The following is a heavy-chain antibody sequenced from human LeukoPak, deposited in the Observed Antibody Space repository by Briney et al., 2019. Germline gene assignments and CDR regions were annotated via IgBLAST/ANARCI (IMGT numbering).Heavy chain of an antibody. Sequence: ASETLSLTCTVSGGSISSSSYYWGWIRQPPGKGLEWIGSIYYSGSTYYNPSLKSRVTISVDTSKNQFSLKLSSVTAADTAVYYCARDQALDLIWFGELFRKPYYYYYYGMDVWGQGTTVTVFS. D-gene: IGHD3-10*01. CDR2: IYYSGST. CDR1: GGSISSSSYY. V-gene: IGHV4-39*07. J-gene: IGHJ6*02. CDR3: ARDQALDLIWFGELFRKPYYYYYYGMDV.